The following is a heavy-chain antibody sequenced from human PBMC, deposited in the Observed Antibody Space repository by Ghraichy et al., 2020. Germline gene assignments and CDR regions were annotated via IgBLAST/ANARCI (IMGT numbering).Heavy chain of an antibody. Sequence: SETLSLTCTVSGGSISSYYWSWIRQPPGKGLEWIGYIYYSGSTNYNPSLKSRVTISVDTSKNQFSLKLSSVTAADTAVYYCARSRQNADYFDYWGQGTLVTVSS. CDR2: IYYSGST. D-gene: IGHD1-1*01. V-gene: IGHV4-59*08. CDR3: ARSRQNADYFDY. J-gene: IGHJ4*02. CDR1: GGSISSYY.